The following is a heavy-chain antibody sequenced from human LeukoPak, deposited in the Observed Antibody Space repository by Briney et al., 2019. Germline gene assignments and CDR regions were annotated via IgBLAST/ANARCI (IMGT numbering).Heavy chain of an antibody. V-gene: IGHV3-74*01. Sequence: GGSLRLSCAASGFTFSSYWMHWVRQAPGKGLVWVSRISTDGSTTTYADSVKGRFTISRDNAKNTAYLQMDSLRVEDMAVYYCAKDSKITSADYYFDYWGLGTLVTVSS. J-gene: IGHJ4*02. CDR3: AKDSKITSADYYFDY. D-gene: IGHD6-13*01. CDR2: ISTDGSTT. CDR1: GFTFSSYW.